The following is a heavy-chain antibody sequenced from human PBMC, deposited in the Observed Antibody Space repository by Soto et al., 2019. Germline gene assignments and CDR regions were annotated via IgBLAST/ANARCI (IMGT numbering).Heavy chain of an antibody. J-gene: IGHJ6*02. CDR1: GYSFTSYY. CDR2: IHPGDSET. V-gene: IGHV5-51*01. D-gene: IGHD3-10*01. Sequence: GESLKISCKGSGYSFTSYYIAWVRQMPGKGLEWMGIIHPGDSETRYSPSFQGHVIISADKSISSAYLQWSSLEAADTAMYYCARQRITRVRGVSSSGLDVWGQGTTVTV. CDR3: ARQRITRVRGVSSSGLDV.